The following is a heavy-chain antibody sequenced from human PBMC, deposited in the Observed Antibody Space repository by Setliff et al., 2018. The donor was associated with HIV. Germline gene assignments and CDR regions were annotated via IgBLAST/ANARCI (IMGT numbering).Heavy chain of an antibody. CDR2: IFYSGIT. CDR1: GGSFTSRSYY. V-gene: IGHV4-39*01. D-gene: IGHD3-3*01. J-gene: IGHJ3*02. Sequence: TSETLSLTCTVSGGSFTSRSYYWGWIRQPPGKGLEWIGSIFYSGITYYNPSLKSRVTIFVDTSKNQFSLNLTSVTAADTAVYYCARSKTFYDFWGGYYTHGAFKIWGLGTMVTVSS. CDR3: ARSKTFYDFWGGYYTHGAFKI.